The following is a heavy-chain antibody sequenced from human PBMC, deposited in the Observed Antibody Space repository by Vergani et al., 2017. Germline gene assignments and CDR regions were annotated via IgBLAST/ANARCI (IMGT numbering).Heavy chain of an antibody. Sequence: QLQLVQSGAEVKKPGASVKVSCKASGYTFTSYYMHWVRQAPGQGLEWMGIINPSGGSTSYAQKFQGRVTMTRDTSTSTVYMELCSLRTEDTAVYYCARESYSSSWYYYYYYMYGWGKRTTVTVSS. CDR1: GYTFTSYY. V-gene: IGHV1-46*03. J-gene: IGHJ6*03. CDR2: INPSGGST. D-gene: IGHD6-13*01. CDR3: ARESYSSSWYYYYYYMYG.